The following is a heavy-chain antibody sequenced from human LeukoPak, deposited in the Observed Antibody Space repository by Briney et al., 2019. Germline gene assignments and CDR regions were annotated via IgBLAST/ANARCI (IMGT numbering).Heavy chain of an antibody. D-gene: IGHD3-22*01. CDR3: ASAYYYASSAFDI. CDR1: GGSISSNTYY. J-gene: IGHJ3*02. V-gene: IGHV4-39*01. CDR2: IYYGGST. Sequence: SETLSLTCTVSGGSISSNTYYWDWIRQPPGKGLECIGSIYYGGSTYYNPSLKSRVIISVDTSKNQFSLKLSFVTAADTAVYYCASAYYYASSAFDIWGQGTMVTVSS.